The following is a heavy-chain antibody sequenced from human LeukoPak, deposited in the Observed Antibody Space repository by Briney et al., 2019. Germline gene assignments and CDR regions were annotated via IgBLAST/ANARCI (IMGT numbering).Heavy chain of an antibody. CDR1: GGSFRGYY. CDR3: ARIGRDEFGDYGFTS. D-gene: IGHD4-17*01. Sequence: SETLSLTCAVYGGSFRGYYWSWIRQPPRKGLEWIGEINHSGSTNYNPSLKSRVTISVDTSKNQFSLKLSSVTAADTAVYYCARIGRDEFGDYGFTSWGQGTLVTVSS. J-gene: IGHJ5*02. CDR2: INHSGST. V-gene: IGHV4-34*01.